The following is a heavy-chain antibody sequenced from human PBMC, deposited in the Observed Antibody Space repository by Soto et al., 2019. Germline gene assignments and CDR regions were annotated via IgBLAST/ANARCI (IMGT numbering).Heavy chain of an antibody. D-gene: IGHD6-13*01. Sequence: PGGSLRLSCAASGFTFDDYAMRWVRQAPGKGLEWVSGISWNSGSIGYADSVKGRFTISRDNAKNSLYLQMNSLRAEDTALYYCAKGTAAASAEYFQHWGQGTLVTVSS. CDR3: AKGTAAASAEYFQH. CDR1: GFTFDDYA. J-gene: IGHJ1*01. CDR2: ISWNSGSI. V-gene: IGHV3-9*01.